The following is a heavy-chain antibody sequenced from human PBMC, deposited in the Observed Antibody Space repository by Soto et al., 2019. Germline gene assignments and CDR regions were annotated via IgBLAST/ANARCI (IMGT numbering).Heavy chain of an antibody. J-gene: IGHJ4*02. Sequence: GGSLRLSCAASGFTFSSYSKNWVRQAPGKGLEWVSSISSSSSYIYYADSVKGRFTISRDNAKSSLYLQMNSLRAEDTAVYYCARGGQGAAAGTGYWGQGTLVTVSS. V-gene: IGHV3-21*01. D-gene: IGHD6-13*01. CDR3: ARGGQGAAAGTGY. CDR2: ISSSSSYI. CDR1: GFTFSSYS.